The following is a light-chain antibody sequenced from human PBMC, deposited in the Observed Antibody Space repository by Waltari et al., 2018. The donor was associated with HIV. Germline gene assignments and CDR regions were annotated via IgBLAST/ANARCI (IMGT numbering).Light chain of an antibody. CDR2: CYV. V-gene: IGLV1-40*03. J-gene: IGLJ3*02. CDR3: QSSDNSLSSWV. Sequence: CYHQPPPATPNILIYCYVAMPPSVPARRSASNSAATASLAITALQAEDEADYYCQSSDNSLSSWVFGAGTKLTVL.